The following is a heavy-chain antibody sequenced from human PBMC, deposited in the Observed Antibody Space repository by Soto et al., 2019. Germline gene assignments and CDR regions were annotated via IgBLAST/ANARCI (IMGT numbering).Heavy chain of an antibody. D-gene: IGHD6-19*01. CDR1: GGTFSSYA. V-gene: IGHV1-69*12. J-gene: IGHJ6*02. CDR3: ARAVAGGVYYYYGMDV. CDR2: IIPIFGTA. Sequence: QVQLVQSGAEVKKPGSSVKVSCKASGGTFSSYAINWVRQAPGQGLEWMGGIIPIFGTADYAQKFQGRVTITADESTSTAYMELSILRSEDTAVYYCARAVAGGVYYYYGMDVWGQGTTVTVSS.